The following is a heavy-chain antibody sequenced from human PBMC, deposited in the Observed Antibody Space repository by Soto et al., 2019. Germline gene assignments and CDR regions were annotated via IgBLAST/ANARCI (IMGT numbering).Heavy chain of an antibody. V-gene: IGHV1-69*02. D-gene: IGHD2-2*01. CDR2: IIPILGIA. J-gene: IGHJ4*02. Sequence: QVQLVQSGAEVKKPGSSVKVSCKASGGTFSSYTISWVRQAPGQGLEWMGRIIPILGIANYAQKFQGRVTITADKSTSTAYMELSSLRSEDTAVYYCASQYCGSTSCDEDYWGQGTLVTVSS. CDR1: GGTFSSYT. CDR3: ASQYCGSTSCDEDY.